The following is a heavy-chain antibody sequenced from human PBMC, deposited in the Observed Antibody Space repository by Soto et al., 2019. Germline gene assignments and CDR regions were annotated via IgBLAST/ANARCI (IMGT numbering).Heavy chain of an antibody. V-gene: IGHV3-11*03. D-gene: IGHD1-1*01. J-gene: IGHJ4*02. Sequence: GGSLRLPCAASGSSFRDYYVSRIRQSPGKGLEWLSYITSSSSYTHYADSVKGRFTISRDNAKNPLYLQMNSLRAEDTAVYYCTGGQDNLAVNFDYWGQGTPVTVSS. CDR2: ITSSSSYT. CDR1: GSSFRDYY. CDR3: TGGQDNLAVNFDY.